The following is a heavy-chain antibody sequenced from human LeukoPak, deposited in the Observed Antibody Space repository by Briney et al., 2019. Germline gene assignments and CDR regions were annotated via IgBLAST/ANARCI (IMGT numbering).Heavy chain of an antibody. V-gene: IGHV4-34*01. CDR3: ARSIAVAPPGYYYYMDV. CDR1: GGSFSGYY. J-gene: IGHJ6*03. D-gene: IGHD6-19*01. Sequence: SETLSLTCAVYGGSFSGYYWSWIRQPPGKGLEWIGEINHSGSTNYNPSPKSRATISVDTSKNQFSLKLSSVTAADTAVYYCARSIAVAPPGYYYYMDVWGKGTTVTVSS. CDR2: INHSGST.